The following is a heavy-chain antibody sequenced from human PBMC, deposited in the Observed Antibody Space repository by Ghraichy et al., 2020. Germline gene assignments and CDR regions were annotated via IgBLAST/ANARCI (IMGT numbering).Heavy chain of an antibody. CDR1: GGSISSYY. CDR3: ARVEAEAAAAFDY. CDR2: IYYSGST. Sequence: SETLSLTCTVSGGSISSYYWSWIRQPPGKGLEWIGYIYYSGSTNYNPSLKSRVTISVDTSKNQFSLKLSSVTAADTAVYYCARVEAEAAAAFDYWGQGTLVTVSS. V-gene: IGHV4-59*01. J-gene: IGHJ4*02. D-gene: IGHD6-13*01.